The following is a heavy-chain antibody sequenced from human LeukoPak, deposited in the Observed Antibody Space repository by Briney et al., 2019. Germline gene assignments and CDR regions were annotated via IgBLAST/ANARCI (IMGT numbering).Heavy chain of an antibody. V-gene: IGHV4-34*01. Sequence: SETLSLTCAVYGGSFSGYYWSWIRQPPGKGLEWIGEINHSGSTNYNPSLKSRVTISVDTSKNQFSLKLSSVTAADTAVYYCARGGLSRGPYVLRYNGAFDIWGQGTMVTVSS. D-gene: IGHD3-9*01. J-gene: IGHJ3*02. CDR2: INHSGST. CDR3: ARGGLSRGPYVLRYNGAFDI. CDR1: GGSFSGYY.